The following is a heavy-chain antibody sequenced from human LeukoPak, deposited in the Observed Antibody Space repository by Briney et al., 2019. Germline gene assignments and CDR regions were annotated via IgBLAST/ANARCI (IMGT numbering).Heavy chain of an antibody. CDR3: ARPSDSSGYFLHPFDY. V-gene: IGHV5-51*01. J-gene: IGHJ4*02. Sequence: GESLKISCTGSGYSFTNYWIGWVRQMPGKGLEWMGIIYPDDSDTRYSPSFQGQVTISADKSISTAYLQWSSLKASDTALYYCARPSDSSGYFLHPFDYWGQGTLVTVSS. D-gene: IGHD3-22*01. CDR2: IYPDDSDT. CDR1: GYSFTNYW.